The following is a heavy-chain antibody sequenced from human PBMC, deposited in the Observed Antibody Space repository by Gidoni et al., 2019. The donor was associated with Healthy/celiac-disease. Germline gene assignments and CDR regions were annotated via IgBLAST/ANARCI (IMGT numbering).Heavy chain of an antibody. CDR2: INHSGST. CDR3: ARGRMVRGVIQGTYVDY. J-gene: IGHJ4*02. Sequence: QVPLPPWGAGLLQPSETLSLTCAVYGGSFRGYYCSWIRQPPGKGLEWIGEINHSGSTNYNPSLKRRVTISVDTAKNQFSLKLSSVTAADTAGYYWARGRMVRGVIQGTYVDYWGQGTLVTGSS. CDR1: GGSFRGYY. D-gene: IGHD3-10*01. V-gene: IGHV4-34*01.